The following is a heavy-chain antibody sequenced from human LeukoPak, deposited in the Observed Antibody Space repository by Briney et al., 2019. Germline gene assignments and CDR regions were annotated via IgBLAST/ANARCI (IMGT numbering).Heavy chain of an antibody. Sequence: SETLSLTCAVSGGSFSNYFWTWVRQPPGKGLEWLAEINDSGSTNSNSSLRSRVAISLDPSKNQFSLRLTSVTAADTAVYYCARGQYCSTTTCYSARRYFDFWGQGTLVTVSS. V-gene: IGHV4-34*01. D-gene: IGHD2-2*01. CDR3: ARGQYCSTTTCYSARRYFDF. J-gene: IGHJ4*02. CDR2: INDSGST. CDR1: GGSFSNYF.